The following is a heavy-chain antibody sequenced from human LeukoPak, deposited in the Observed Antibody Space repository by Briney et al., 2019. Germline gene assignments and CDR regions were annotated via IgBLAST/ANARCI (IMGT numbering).Heavy chain of an antibody. CDR3: ATVEMATSWPYYYYMDV. Sequence: PGGSLRLSCAASGFTFSSYSMNWVRQAPGKGLEWVSSISSSSSYIYYADSVKGRFTISRDNAKNSLYLQMNSLRAEDTAVYYCATVEMATSWPYYYYMDVWGKGTTVTVCS. J-gene: IGHJ6*03. CDR2: ISSSSSYI. D-gene: IGHD5-24*01. CDR1: GFTFSSYS. V-gene: IGHV3-21*01.